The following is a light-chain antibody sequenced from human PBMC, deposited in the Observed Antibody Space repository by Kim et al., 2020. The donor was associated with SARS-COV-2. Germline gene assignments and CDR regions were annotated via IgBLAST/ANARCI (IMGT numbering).Light chain of an antibody. Sequence: ALGETVRIQRQGDCHGHLYANWYQQKPGQAPLVVVYGKNTRPSGTPDRSSGSSSGNTASLTITGAQAEDEADYDCNSRDRSDNVVFGGGTQLTVL. CDR1: CHGHLY. CDR3: NSRDRSDNVV. V-gene: IGLV3-19*01. CDR2: GKN. J-gene: IGLJ2*01.